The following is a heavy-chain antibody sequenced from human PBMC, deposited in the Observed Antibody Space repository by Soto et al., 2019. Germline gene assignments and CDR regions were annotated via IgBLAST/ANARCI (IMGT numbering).Heavy chain of an antibody. CDR2: VSGSGGST. Sequence: EVQLLESGGGLVQPGGSLRLSCAASGFTFSSYAMSWVRQAPGKGLEWVSAVSGSGGSTYYADSVKGRFTISRDNSKNTLYLQMNSLRAEDTAVYYCAKDRVAVAGTSYYYYGMDVWGQGTTVTVCS. CDR1: GFTFSSYA. V-gene: IGHV3-23*01. D-gene: IGHD6-19*01. J-gene: IGHJ6*01. CDR3: AKDRVAVAGTSYYYYGMDV.